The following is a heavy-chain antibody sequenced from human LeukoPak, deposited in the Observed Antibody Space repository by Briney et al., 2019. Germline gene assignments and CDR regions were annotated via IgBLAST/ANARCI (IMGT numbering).Heavy chain of an antibody. CDR3: AKGPQQQWLAPQGD. D-gene: IGHD6-19*01. CDR2: ISGSGGST. CDR1: GFTFSSYG. J-gene: IGHJ4*02. Sequence: GGSLRLSCAASGFTFSSYGMSWVRQAQEKGLEWVSVISGSGGSTYTADSVKGRFTISRDNSKNTLYLQMNSLRAEDTAVYYCAKGPQQQWLAPQGDWGQGTLVTVSS. V-gene: IGHV3-23*01.